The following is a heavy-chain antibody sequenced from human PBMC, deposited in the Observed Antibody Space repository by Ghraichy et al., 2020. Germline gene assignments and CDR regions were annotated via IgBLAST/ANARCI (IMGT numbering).Heavy chain of an antibody. V-gene: IGHV4-59*08. CDR2: IYYSGST. CDR1: GGSISSYY. Sequence: TLSLTCTVSGGSISSYYWSWIRQPPGKGLEWIGYIYYSGSTNYNPSLKSRVTISVDTSKNQFSLKLSSVTAADTAVYYCAVQRGGGWFDPWGQGTLVTVSS. D-gene: IGHD2-15*01. CDR3: AVQRGGGWFDP. J-gene: IGHJ5*02.